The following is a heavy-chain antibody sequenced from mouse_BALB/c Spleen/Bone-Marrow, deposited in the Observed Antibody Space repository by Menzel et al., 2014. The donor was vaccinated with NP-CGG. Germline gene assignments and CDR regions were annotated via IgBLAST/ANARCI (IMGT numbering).Heavy chain of an antibody. CDR2: ISSGSSPI. CDR1: GSTFSSFG. CDR3: TRGGNWEDFDY. J-gene: IGHJ2*01. D-gene: IGHD4-1*01. Sequence: DVKLVESGGGLVQPGGSRKLSCAASGSTFSSFGMHWVRQAPEKGLEWVAYISSGSSPIFYADTVKGRFTISRDNPKNTLFLQMTSLRSEDTAMYYCTRGGNWEDFDYWGQGTTLTVSS. V-gene: IGHV5-17*02.